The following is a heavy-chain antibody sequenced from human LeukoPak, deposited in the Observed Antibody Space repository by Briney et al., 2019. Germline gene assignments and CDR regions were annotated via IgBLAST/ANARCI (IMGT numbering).Heavy chain of an antibody. D-gene: IGHD2-15*01. CDR3: AKNGDRGAYCSGGSCYPYYYYNMDV. V-gene: IGHV3-23*01. CDR2: ISSTGGTA. CDR1: GFTFSSYA. Sequence: GGSLRLSCAASGFTFSSYAMSWVRQAPGKGLEWVSAISSTGGTAYYADSVKGRFTISRDNSKNTLYLQMNSLRAEDTAIYYCAKNGDRGAYCSGGSCYPYYYYNMDVWGKGTAVTISS. J-gene: IGHJ6*03.